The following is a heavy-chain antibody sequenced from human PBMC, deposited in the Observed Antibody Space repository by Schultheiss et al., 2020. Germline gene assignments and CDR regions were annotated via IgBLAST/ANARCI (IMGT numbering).Heavy chain of an antibody. Sequence: SQTLSLTCAISGDSVSSNSAAWNWIRQSPSRGLEWLGRTYYRSKWYNDYAVSVKSRITINPDTSKNQFSLQLNSVTPEDTAVYYCARVEVDIVATIGYYGMDVWGTGTTVTVAS. CDR1: GDSVSSNSAA. V-gene: IGHV6-1*01. D-gene: IGHD5-12*01. CDR3: ARVEVDIVATIGYYGMDV. J-gene: IGHJ6*04. CDR2: TYYRSKWYN.